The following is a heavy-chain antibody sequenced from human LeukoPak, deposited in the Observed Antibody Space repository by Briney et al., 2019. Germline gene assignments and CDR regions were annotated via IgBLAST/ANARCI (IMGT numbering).Heavy chain of an antibody. CDR3: ARVGRYSYAHNS. Sequence: GGTLRLSCAASGFTFRDYSDYWMSWVRQAPGKGLEWVANIKQDGSEKYYVDSVKGRFTISRDNAKNSLFLQMNSLRAEDTAVYYCARVGRYSYAHNSWGQGTLVTVSS. V-gene: IGHV3-7*01. J-gene: IGHJ4*02. D-gene: IGHD5-18*01. CDR1: GFTFRDYSDYW. CDR2: IKQDGSEK.